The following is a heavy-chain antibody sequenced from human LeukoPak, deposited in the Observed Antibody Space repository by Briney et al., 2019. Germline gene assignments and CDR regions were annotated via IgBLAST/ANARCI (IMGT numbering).Heavy chain of an antibody. Sequence: PGGSLRLSCAGSGFTFSTYWIHWVRQAPGQGLVWVSGISGDKSHTAYADSVKGRFTISRDNAKNTLHLQMNSLRDEDTAVYYCATATFYATSGYFPSWGQGTLVTVSP. CDR1: GFTFSTYW. V-gene: IGHV3-74*01. J-gene: IGHJ5*02. D-gene: IGHD3-22*01. CDR3: ATATFYATSGYFPS. CDR2: ISGDKSHT.